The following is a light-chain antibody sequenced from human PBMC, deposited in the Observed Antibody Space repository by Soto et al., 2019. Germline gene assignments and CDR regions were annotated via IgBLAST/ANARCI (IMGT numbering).Light chain of an antibody. V-gene: IGKV3-20*01. Sequence: EIVLTQSPGTLSLSPGERATLSCRASQSFRSSYLAWYQQRPGQAPRLLIYAASRRATGIPDRFSGSGSGTDFTLTISRLVPEDYAVYYCQQYGSSPGFTFGGGTKVEIK. CDR2: AAS. CDR3: QQYGSSPGFT. J-gene: IGKJ4*01. CDR1: QSFRSSY.